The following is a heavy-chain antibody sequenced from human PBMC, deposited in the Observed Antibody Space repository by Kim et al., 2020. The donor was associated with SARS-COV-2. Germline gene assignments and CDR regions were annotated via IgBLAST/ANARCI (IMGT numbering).Heavy chain of an antibody. V-gene: IGHV3-33*01. CDR3: ARESDDNVEGAFDI. J-gene: IGHJ3*02. Sequence: GGSLRLSCAASGFIFRNYGMHWVRQAPRKGLEWVTVIWFDGSNKYYRDSVKGRFTISRDNSKNMLYLEMKSLRAEDTAVYYCARESDDNVEGAFDIWGQGTMVTVSS. D-gene: IGHD1-1*01. CDR1: GFIFRNYG. CDR2: IWFDGSNK.